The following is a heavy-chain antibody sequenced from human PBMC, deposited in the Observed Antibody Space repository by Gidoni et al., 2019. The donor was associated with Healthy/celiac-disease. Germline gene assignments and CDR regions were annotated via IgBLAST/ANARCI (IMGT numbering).Heavy chain of an antibody. V-gene: IGHV3-9*01. J-gene: IGHJ4*02. D-gene: IGHD6-13*01. CDR2: ISWNSGSI. CDR1: GSPFDDYA. Sequence: EVQLVESGGGLVQPGRSLRPSCAAPGSPFDDYAMHWVRQAPGKGLDWVSGISWNSGSIGYADSVKGRFTISRDNAKNSLYLQMNSLRAEDTALYYCAKGRGSSWYSAADYWGQGTLVTVSS. CDR3: AKGRGSSWYSAADY.